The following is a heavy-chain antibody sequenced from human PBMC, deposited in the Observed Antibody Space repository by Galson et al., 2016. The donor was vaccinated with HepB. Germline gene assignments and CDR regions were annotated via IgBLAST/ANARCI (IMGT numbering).Heavy chain of an antibody. CDR1: GFTFSSYG. CDR2: IWFDGSNE. CDR3: AAERLSGSPLEY. Sequence: SLRLSCAASGFTFSSYGMHWVRQTPGKGLERVAVIWFDGSNEYYADSVKGRFTISRDNSKNTLYLQMDSLRAEDTGLYYCAAERLSGSPLEYWGQGTLVTVSS. V-gene: IGHV3-33*01. J-gene: IGHJ4*02. D-gene: IGHD1-26*01.